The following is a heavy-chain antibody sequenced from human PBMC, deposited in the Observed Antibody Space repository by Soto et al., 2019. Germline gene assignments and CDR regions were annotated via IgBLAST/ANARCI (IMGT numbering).Heavy chain of an antibody. Sequence: QVQLVESGGGVVQPGRSLRLSCEASGFTFNTYGMHWVRQAPGKELEWVAIIWSDGNNKYYKDSVKGRFTISRDNSKNTLYLQMDCLRVEDTALYYCARDVNSGWLHYYNYGMDVWGQGTTVTVSS. D-gene: IGHD5-12*01. CDR3: ARDVNSGWLHYYNYGMDV. CDR2: IWSDGNNK. CDR1: GFTFNTYG. J-gene: IGHJ6*02. V-gene: IGHV3-33*01.